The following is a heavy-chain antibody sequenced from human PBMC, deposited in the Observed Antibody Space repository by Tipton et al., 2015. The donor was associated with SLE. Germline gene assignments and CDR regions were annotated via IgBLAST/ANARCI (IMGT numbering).Heavy chain of an antibody. J-gene: IGHJ5*02. Sequence: FTISRDNSKNTLYLQMNSLRSDDTAVYYCARDRTWVTTVTTNWFDPWGQGTLVTVSS. V-gene: IGHV3-30*01. CDR3: ARDRTWVTTVTTNWFDP. D-gene: IGHD4-11*01.